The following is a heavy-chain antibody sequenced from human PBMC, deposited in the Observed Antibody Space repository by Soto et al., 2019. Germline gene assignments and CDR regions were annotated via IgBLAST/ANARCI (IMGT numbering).Heavy chain of an antibody. CDR3: ARRGSGSYYDY. D-gene: IGHD1-26*01. J-gene: IGHJ4*02. CDR1: GFTFSSYA. CDR2: ISGSGDST. V-gene: IGHV3-23*01. Sequence: EVPLLESGGGLVQPGGSLRLSCAASGFTFSSYAMRWVRQAPVKGLEWVSAISGSGDSTYYADSVKGRFTISRDNSKNPLYLQMNRLRAEDTAVYYCARRGSGSYYDYWGQGTLVTVSS.